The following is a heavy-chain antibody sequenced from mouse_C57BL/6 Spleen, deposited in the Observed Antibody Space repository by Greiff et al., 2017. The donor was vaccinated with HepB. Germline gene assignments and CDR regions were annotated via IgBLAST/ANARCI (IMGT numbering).Heavy chain of an antibody. Sequence: VKLQQPGAELVKPGASVKLSCKASGYTFTSYWMHWVKQRPGQGLEWIGMIHPNSGSTNYNEKFKSKATLTVDKSSSTAYMQLSSLTSEDSAVYYCAHYYGSSYRAMDYWGQGTSVTVSS. J-gene: IGHJ4*01. CDR2: IHPNSGST. CDR1: GYTFTSYW. V-gene: IGHV1-64*01. CDR3: AHYYGSSYRAMDY. D-gene: IGHD1-1*01.